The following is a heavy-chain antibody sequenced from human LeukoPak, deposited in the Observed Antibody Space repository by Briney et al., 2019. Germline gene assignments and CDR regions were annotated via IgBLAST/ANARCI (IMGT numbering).Heavy chain of an antibody. V-gene: IGHV1-2*02. J-gene: IGHJ4*02. Sequence: ASVKVSCKASGYTFTGYYMHWVRQAPGQGLQWLGWINPNSGNTDYAQRFQDRVFMTTDSSINTAYLELRSLKSEDTAVYYCARGVPTLWNGYFTEFDHWGQGTLVTVSS. CDR2: INPNSGNT. CDR1: GYTFTGYY. CDR3: ARGVPTLWNGYFTEFDH. D-gene: IGHD3-3*01.